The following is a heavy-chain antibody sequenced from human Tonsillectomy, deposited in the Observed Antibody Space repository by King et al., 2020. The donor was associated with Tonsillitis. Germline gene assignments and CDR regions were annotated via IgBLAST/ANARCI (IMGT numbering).Heavy chain of an antibody. V-gene: IGHV3-33*05. Sequence: VQLVESGGGVVQPGRSLSLSCAASGFSFSSNGMHWVRQAPGKGLEWVAVISFDGRKKNYADSVKGRFTISRDNSNNTLFLHMNSLRAEDTAVYYCARERLYSSGWGIDYWGQGALLSVSS. CDR1: GFSFSSNG. D-gene: IGHD6-19*01. CDR3: ARERLYSSGWGIDY. J-gene: IGHJ4*02. CDR2: ISFDGRKK.